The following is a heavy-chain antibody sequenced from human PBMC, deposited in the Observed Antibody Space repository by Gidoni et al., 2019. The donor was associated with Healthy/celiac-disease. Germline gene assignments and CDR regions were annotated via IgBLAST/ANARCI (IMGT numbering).Heavy chain of an antibody. D-gene: IGHD7-27*01. J-gene: IGHJ3*02. Sequence: QVQLVQSGAEVKKPGSSVKVSCKASGGTFRRYALSWVRQAPGQGLEWLGGIIPIFGTANYAQKFQGRVTITADESTSTAYMELSSLRSEDTAVYYCARALYWGDVFDIWGQGTMVTVSS. V-gene: IGHV1-69*01. CDR3: ARALYWGDVFDI. CDR2: IIPIFGTA. CDR1: GGTFRRYA.